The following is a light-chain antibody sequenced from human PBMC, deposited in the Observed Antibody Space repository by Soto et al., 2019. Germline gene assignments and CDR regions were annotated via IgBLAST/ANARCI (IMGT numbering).Light chain of an antibody. CDR2: EVN. Sequence: QSALTQPASVSGSPGQSITISCTGTSSDVGGYNYVSWYQQHPGKAPKLMIYEVNNRPSGVSNRFSGSKSGNTASLTISGLQAEDEADYYCNSYTSSRNRYVFGTGTKVTVL. J-gene: IGLJ1*01. V-gene: IGLV2-14*01. CDR1: SSDVGGYNY. CDR3: NSYTSSRNRYV.